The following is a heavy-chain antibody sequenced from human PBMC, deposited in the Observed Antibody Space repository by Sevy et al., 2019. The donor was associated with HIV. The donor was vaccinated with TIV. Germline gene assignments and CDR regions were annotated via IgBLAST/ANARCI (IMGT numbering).Heavy chain of an antibody. CDR3: VREGVGGYSYSLAC. J-gene: IGHJ4*02. D-gene: IGHD5-18*01. CDR1: GFTFSVYW. V-gene: IGHV3-7*01. CDR2: MKEDGSDK. Sequence: GGSLRLSCAASGFTFSVYWMSWVRQAPGKGLEWVATMKEDGSDKDYVDSVKGRFTISRDNAKNSLYLQMNSLRAEDTAVYYCVREGVGGYSYSLACWGQGTLVTVSS.